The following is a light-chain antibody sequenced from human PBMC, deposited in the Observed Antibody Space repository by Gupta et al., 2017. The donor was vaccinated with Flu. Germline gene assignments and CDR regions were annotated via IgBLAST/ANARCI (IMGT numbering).Light chain of an antibody. CDR1: SSNIGAGYD. CDR3: QSHDTSFYV. V-gene: IGLV1-40*01. CDR2: GNT. Sequence: QSVLTQPPSVSGAPGQRITISCTGSSSNIGAGYDVHWYQQLPGTAPKLLIYGNTKRPSGVPDRFSGSKSGTSASLAITGLQAEDEADYYCQSHDTSFYVVGTGTKVTVL. J-gene: IGLJ1*01.